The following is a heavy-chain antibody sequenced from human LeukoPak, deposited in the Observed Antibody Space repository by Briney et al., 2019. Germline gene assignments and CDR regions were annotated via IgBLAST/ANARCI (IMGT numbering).Heavy chain of an antibody. CDR3: ARGPDSSGLNLYFDL. D-gene: IGHD3-22*01. Sequence: ASVTVSCMASGYTLTDYYMHCERQAPGQGLEWMGIINPNGGSTTYAQKFQGRVTMTRDTSTSTVYMEVSSLRPECTAVYYCARGPDSSGLNLYFDLWGRGTLVTVSS. CDR1: GYTLTDYY. CDR2: INPNGGST. J-gene: IGHJ2*01. V-gene: IGHV1-46*01.